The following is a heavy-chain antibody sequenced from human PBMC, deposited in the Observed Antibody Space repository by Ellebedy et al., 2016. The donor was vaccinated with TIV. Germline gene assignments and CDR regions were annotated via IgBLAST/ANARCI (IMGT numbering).Heavy chain of an antibody. CDR2: VSYDGNNK. V-gene: IGHV3-30*04. Sequence: GESLKISCAASGFTFSNHAMHWVRQAPGKGLEWVPVVSYDGNNKYYADSVKGRFTISRDNSKDTLYLQMNSLRPEDTAVYSCARDGPPRSGGTVTTGWFDPWGQGTLVTVSS. J-gene: IGHJ5*02. CDR1: GFTFSNHA. CDR3: ARDGPPRSGGTVTTGWFDP. D-gene: IGHD4-17*01.